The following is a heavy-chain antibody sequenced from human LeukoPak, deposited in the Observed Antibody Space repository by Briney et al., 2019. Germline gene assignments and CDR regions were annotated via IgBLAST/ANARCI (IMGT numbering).Heavy chain of an antibody. Sequence: ASVKVSCKASGGTFRNYVINWVRQAPGQGLEWMGGIIPMFGTANYTRRFQGRITIIADEYTSTTYMELSSLKSEDTAVYYCARDLLADIYTKDSYFYIAVWGKGTTVTVSS. CDR2: IIPMFGTA. CDR3: ARDLLADIYTKDSYFYIAV. V-gene: IGHV1-69*13. J-gene: IGHJ6*03. D-gene: IGHD3-3*02. CDR1: GGTFRNYV.